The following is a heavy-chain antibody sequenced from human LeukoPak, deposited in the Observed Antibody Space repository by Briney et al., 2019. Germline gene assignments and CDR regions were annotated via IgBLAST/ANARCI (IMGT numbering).Heavy chain of an antibody. CDR1: GFAFNTYS. D-gene: IGHD6-25*01. J-gene: IGHJ4*02. CDR3: ASGSTLDY. Sequence: GESLRLSCAASGFAFNTYSTNWVRQAPGKGLEWVASISSTSAYIYYADSLKGRFTISRDNAKNSLYLHLNSLKVEDTALYYCASGSTLDYWGLGTLVTVSS. V-gene: IGHV3-21*01. CDR2: ISSTSAYI.